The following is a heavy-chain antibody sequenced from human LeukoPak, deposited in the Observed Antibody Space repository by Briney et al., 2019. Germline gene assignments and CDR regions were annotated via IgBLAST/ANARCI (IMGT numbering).Heavy chain of an antibody. CDR1: GFTFSSYA. CDR3: AKSPVCSGGSCYPLSLVYYYMDV. J-gene: IGHJ6*03. Sequence: PGGSLRLSCAASGFTFSSYALSWVRQAPGKGLEWVSAISGSGGSTYYADSVKGRFTISRDNSKNTLYLQMNSLRAEDTAVYYCAKSPVCSGGSCYPLSLVYYYMDVWGKGTTVTVSS. D-gene: IGHD2-15*01. V-gene: IGHV3-23*01. CDR2: ISGSGGST.